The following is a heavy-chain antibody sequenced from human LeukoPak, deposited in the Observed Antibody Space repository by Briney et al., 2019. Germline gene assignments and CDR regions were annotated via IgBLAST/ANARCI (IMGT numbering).Heavy chain of an antibody. J-gene: IGHJ4*02. Sequence: ASVKVSCKASGYTFTGYYMHWVRQAPGQGLEWMGRINPNSGGTNYAQKFQGRVTMTRDTSASTAYMELSSLRSEDTAVYYCARAYCGGDCYSGFDYWGQGTLVTVSS. D-gene: IGHD2-21*02. CDR3: ARAYCGGDCYSGFDY. V-gene: IGHV1-2*06. CDR2: INPNSGGT. CDR1: GYTFTGYY.